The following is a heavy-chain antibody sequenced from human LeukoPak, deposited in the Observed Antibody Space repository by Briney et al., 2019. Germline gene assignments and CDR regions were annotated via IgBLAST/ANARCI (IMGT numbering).Heavy chain of an antibody. CDR3: ATRGADGWFDP. CDR2: IYHSGST. D-gene: IGHD3-10*01. V-gene: IGHV4-38-2*01. Sequence: SETLSLTCAVSGYSISSGYYWGWIRQPPGKGLEWIGSIYHSGSTYYNPSLKSRVTISVDTSKNQFSLKLSSVTAADTAVYYCATRGADGWFDPWGQGTLVTVPS. CDR1: GYSISSGYY. J-gene: IGHJ5*02.